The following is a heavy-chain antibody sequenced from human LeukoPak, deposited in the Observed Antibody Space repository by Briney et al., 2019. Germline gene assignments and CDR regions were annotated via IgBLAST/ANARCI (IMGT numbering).Heavy chain of an antibody. CDR2: TSDRGDYT. J-gene: IGHJ4*02. CDR3: ARRRYNWNAIDY. Sequence: GGSLRLSCAASGFTFTSYSMSWVRQAPGKGLEWVSGTSDRGDYTYYADSVKGRFTISRDNAKNSLYLQMNSLRAEDTAVYYCARRRYNWNAIDYWGQGTLVTVSS. V-gene: IGHV3-23*01. D-gene: IGHD1-20*01. CDR1: GFTFTSYS.